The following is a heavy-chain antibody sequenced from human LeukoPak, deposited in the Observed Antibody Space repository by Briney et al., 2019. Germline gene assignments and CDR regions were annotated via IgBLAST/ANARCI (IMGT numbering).Heavy chain of an antibody. V-gene: IGHV4-39*07. J-gene: IGHJ4*02. CDR2: IYYSGST. D-gene: IGHD3-22*01. CDR1: GGSISSSSYY. CDR3: ARDQYYYDSSGYYRFDY. Sequence: SETLSLTCAVSGGSISSSSYYWGWIRQPPGKGLEWIGSIYYSGSTYYNPSLKSRVTISVDTSKNQFSLKLSSVTAADTAVYYCARDQYYYDSSGYYRFDYWGQGTLVTVSS.